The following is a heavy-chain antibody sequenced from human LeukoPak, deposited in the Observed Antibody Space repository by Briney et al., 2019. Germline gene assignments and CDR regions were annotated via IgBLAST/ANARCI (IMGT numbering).Heavy chain of an antibody. CDR1: GYTFSSYA. CDR2: ISGRGGST. Sequence: GGSLRLSCAASGYTFSSYAMSWVRQAPGKGREWVSAISGRGGSTYYADSVKGRFTISRDNSKNTLYLQMNSLRAEDTAVYYCSKPPYYDSSGYYVGAFDIWGQGTMVTVSS. D-gene: IGHD3-22*01. J-gene: IGHJ3*02. V-gene: IGHV3-23*01. CDR3: SKPPYYDSSGYYVGAFDI.